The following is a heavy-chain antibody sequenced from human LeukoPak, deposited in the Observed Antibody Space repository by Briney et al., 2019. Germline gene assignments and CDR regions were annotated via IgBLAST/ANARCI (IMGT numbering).Heavy chain of an antibody. D-gene: IGHD3-10*01. CDR2: ISYDGSNK. CDR1: GFTFISYW. V-gene: IGHV3-30*03. CDR3: TSGSEYFQH. J-gene: IGHJ1*01. Sequence: PGGSLRLSCAASGFTFISYWMSWVRQAPGKGLEWVAVISYDGSNKYYADSVKGRFTISRDNSKNTLYLQMNSLRAEDTAVYYCTSGSEYFQHWGQGTLVTVSS.